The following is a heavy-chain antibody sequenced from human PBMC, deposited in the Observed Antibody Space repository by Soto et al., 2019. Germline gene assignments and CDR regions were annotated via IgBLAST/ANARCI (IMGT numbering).Heavy chain of an antibody. D-gene: IGHD5-18*01. Sequence: GSLRLSCVASGWTLNPYGMHLVRQAPGKGLELVAAISYDGSNKYHADSVKGRFTISRDNSKNTLYLQMKSLRVEDTAVYYCAKDIVRYTYGACDDWGQGALVSVSS. CDR3: AKDIVRYTYGACDD. CDR2: ISYDGSNK. CDR1: GWTLNPYG. V-gene: IGHV3-30*18. J-gene: IGHJ1*01.